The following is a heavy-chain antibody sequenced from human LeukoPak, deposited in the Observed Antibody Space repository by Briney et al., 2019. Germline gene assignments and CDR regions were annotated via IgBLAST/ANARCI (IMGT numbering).Heavy chain of an antibody. CDR1: GFIFSSYW. Sequence: GGSLRLSCAVSGFIFSSYWMSWVRQAPGKGLEWVANIKEDGSVTHYVDSVKGRFTISRDNAKNSLFLQMNSLRVEDTAMYLCAYSYGYAFDIWGQGTMVTVSS. CDR2: IKEDGSVT. J-gene: IGHJ3*02. CDR3: AYSYGYAFDI. D-gene: IGHD5-18*01. V-gene: IGHV3-7*05.